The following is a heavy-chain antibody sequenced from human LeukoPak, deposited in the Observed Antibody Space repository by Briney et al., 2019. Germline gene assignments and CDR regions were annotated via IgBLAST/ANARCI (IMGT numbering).Heavy chain of an antibody. CDR3: AKPQTPNYDILTGPWDY. Sequence: GGSLRLSCAASGFTFDDYAMHWVRQAPGKGLEWVSGISWNSGSIGYADSVKGRFTISRDNAKNSLYLQMNSLRAEDTALYYCAKPQTPNYDILTGPWDYWGQGTLVTVSS. V-gene: IGHV3-9*01. J-gene: IGHJ4*02. CDR1: GFTFDDYA. CDR2: ISWNSGSI. D-gene: IGHD3-9*01.